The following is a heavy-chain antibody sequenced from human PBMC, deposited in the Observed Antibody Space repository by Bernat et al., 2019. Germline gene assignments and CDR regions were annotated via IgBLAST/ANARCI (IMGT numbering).Heavy chain of an antibody. CDR2: VNQDESGK. D-gene: IGHD3-16*01. CDR1: GFSLRSSW. V-gene: IGHV3-7*03. CDR3: ARDQAWGAFDI. J-gene: IGHJ3*02. Sequence: VKLVESGGGLVQPGGSLRLSCTASGFSLRSSWMTWVRQAPGERLEGVALVNQDESGKYYVDSVKGRFTITRDNAGNSLYLQMNSLRVEDTAVYYCARDQAWGAFDIWGQGTMVTVSP.